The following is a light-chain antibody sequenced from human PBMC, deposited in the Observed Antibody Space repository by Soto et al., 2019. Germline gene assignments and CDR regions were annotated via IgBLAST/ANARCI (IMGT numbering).Light chain of an antibody. CDR2: GAS. CDR3: QQYNSWPPIT. V-gene: IGKV3-15*01. Sequence: EIVMTQSPATLSVSPGERATLSCRASQSISHNLAWYQQKPGQVPRLLIYGASTRATGIPARFSGSGSGTEFTLTISSLQSEAFAVYYCQQYNSWPPITFGQGTRLEIK. CDR1: QSISHN. J-gene: IGKJ5*01.